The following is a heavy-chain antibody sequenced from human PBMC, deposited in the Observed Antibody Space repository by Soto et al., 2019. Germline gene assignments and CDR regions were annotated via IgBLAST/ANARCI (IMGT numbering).Heavy chain of an antibody. Sequence: GGSLRLSCSASGFTFGSYAMHWVRQAPGKGLEYVSAISSNGGSTYYADSVKGRFTISRDNSKNTLYLQMSSLRAEDTAVYYCVKDIVVVPAANSGYFDLWGRGTLVTVSS. CDR2: ISSNGGST. CDR3: VKDIVVVPAANSGYFDL. V-gene: IGHV3-64D*08. CDR1: GFTFGSYA. D-gene: IGHD2-2*01. J-gene: IGHJ2*01.